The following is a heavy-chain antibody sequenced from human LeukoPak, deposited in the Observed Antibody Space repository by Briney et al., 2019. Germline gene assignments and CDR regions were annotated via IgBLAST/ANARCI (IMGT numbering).Heavy chain of an antibody. Sequence: SETLSLTCAVYGGSFSGYYWSWIRQPPGKGPEWIGEISHSGSTNYNPSLKSRVTISVDTSKNQFSLKLSSVTAADTAVYYCASGSVSDYWGQGTLVTVSS. V-gene: IGHV4-34*01. J-gene: IGHJ4*02. D-gene: IGHD5/OR15-5a*01. CDR2: ISHSGST. CDR3: ASGSVSDY. CDR1: GGSFSGYY.